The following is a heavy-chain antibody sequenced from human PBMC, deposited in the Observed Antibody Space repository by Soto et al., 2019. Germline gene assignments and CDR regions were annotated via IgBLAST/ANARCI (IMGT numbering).Heavy chain of an antibody. CDR2: FDPEDGET. Sequence: ASVKASCKVSGYTLTELSRHWVRQAPGKGLEWVGGFDPEDGETIYAQKFQGRVTMTEDTSTDTGYMELSSLRSEDTDVYYCAGIVVVPAGNAAFDIWGGGKMVTV. CDR1: GYTLTELS. D-gene: IGHD2-2*01. J-gene: IGHJ3*02. CDR3: AGIVVVPAGNAAFDI. V-gene: IGHV1-24*01.